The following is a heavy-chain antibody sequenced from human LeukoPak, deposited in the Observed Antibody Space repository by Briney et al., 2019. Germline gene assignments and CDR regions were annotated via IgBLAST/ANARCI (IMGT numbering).Heavy chain of an antibody. V-gene: IGHV4-31*03. Sequence: PSETLSLICTVSGGSISSGDYYWSWVRQHPGKGLEWIGYIYYTGSTFYNPSLKSRVTISVDTSKNQFSLKLTSVTAADTAVFYCARGRYQLLFDYWGQGTLVTVSS. CDR3: ARGRYQLLFDY. J-gene: IGHJ4*02. CDR2: IYYTGST. CDR1: GGSISSGDYY. D-gene: IGHD2-2*01.